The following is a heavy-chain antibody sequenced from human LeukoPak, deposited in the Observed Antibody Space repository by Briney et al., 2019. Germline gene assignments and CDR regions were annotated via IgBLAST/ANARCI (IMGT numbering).Heavy chain of an antibody. J-gene: IGHJ4*02. V-gene: IGHV1-18*01. Sequence: ASVKVSCKASGYTFTSYGISWVRQAPGQGLEWMGWISAYNGNTIYAQKLQGRVTMTTDTSTSTAYMELRSLRSDDTAVYYCARGSPPRVYYDRSGYYSYYFDYWGQETLVTVSS. CDR1: GYTFTSYG. CDR3: ARGSPPRVYYDRSGYYSYYFDY. CDR2: ISAYNGNT. D-gene: IGHD3-22*01.